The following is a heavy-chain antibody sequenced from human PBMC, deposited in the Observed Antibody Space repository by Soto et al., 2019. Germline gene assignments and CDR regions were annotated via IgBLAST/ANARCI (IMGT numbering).Heavy chain of an antibody. J-gene: IGHJ4*02. Sequence: QVQLVESGGGVVQPGRSLRLSCAASGFTFSSYGMHWVRQAPGKGLEWVAVISYDGSNKYYADSVKGRFTISRDNAKNSLYLQMNSLRAEDTAVYYCARDPRRDYGDYWGQGTLVTVSS. CDR3: ARDPRRDYGDY. CDR2: ISYDGSNK. V-gene: IGHV3-30*03. CDR1: GFTFSSYG.